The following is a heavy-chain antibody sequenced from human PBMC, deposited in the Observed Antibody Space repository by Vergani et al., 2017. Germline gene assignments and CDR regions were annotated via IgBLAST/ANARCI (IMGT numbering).Heavy chain of an antibody. CDR3: ARHGLIAVAGTMSGYFDY. Sequence: QVQLQQWGAGLLKPSETLSLTCAVYGGSFSGYYWSWIRQPPGKGLEWIGSIYYSGSTYYNPSLKSRVTISVDTSKNQFSLKLSSVTAADTAVYYCARHGLIAVAGTMSGYFDYWGQGTLVTVSS. J-gene: IGHJ4*02. V-gene: IGHV4-34*01. D-gene: IGHD6-19*01. CDR2: IYYSGST. CDR1: GGSFSGYY.